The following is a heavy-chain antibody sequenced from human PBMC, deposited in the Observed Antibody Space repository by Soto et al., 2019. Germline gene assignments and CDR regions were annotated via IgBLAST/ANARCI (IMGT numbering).Heavy chain of an antibody. CDR3: ASEGAGRAYINI. D-gene: IGHD3-16*01. CDR1: GGSISTYY. J-gene: IGHJ3*02. V-gene: IGHV4-59*01. Sequence: PSETLSLTCSISGGSISTYYWSWIRQSPGKGLEWIGYISYLGNTNYNPSLKSRVTISMDTPKNQFSLKLDSVTAAATAMYYGASEGAGRAYINIWGPGTMVTVSS. CDR2: ISYLGNT.